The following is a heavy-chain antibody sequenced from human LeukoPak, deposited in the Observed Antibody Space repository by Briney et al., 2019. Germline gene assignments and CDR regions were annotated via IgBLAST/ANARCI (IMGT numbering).Heavy chain of an antibody. CDR3: ASGHRDGYVDY. CDR2: INPSGGST. D-gene: IGHD5-24*01. V-gene: IGHV1-46*01. CDR1: GYTFTSYH. J-gene: IGHJ4*02. Sequence: GASVKVSCKASGYTFTSYHMHWVRQAPGQGLEWMGIINPSGGSTSYAQKFQGRVTMTRDMSTSTVYMELSSLRSEDTAVYYCASGHRDGYVDYWGQGTLVTVSS.